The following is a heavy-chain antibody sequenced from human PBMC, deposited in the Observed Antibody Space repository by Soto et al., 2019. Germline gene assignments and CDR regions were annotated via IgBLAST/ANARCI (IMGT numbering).Heavy chain of an antibody. J-gene: IGHJ3*02. CDR3: VRTWHGFDI. CDR1: GFTFSTYW. CDR2: INGDGSYT. V-gene: IGHV3-74*01. Sequence: EVQLVESGGGLVQPGGSLRLSCAASGFTFSTYWMHWVRQAPEKGLLWVSDINGDGSYTDFADSVKGRFTISRDNAKNTVYLQMQSLTVEDTAVYFCVRTWHGFDIWGPGTMVTVSS.